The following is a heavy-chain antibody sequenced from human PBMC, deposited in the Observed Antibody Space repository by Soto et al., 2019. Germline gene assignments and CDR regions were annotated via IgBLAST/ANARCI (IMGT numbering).Heavy chain of an antibody. D-gene: IGHD3-3*01. CDR1: GGSFSGYY. CDR2: INHSGST. CDR3: ARVFGVARSPFDY. Sequence: SETLSLTCAVYGGSFSGYYWSWIRQPPGKGLEWIGEINHSGSTNYNPSLKSRVTISVDTSKNQFSLKLSSVTAADTAVYYCARVFGVARSPFDYWGQGXLVTVYS. V-gene: IGHV4-34*01. J-gene: IGHJ4*02.